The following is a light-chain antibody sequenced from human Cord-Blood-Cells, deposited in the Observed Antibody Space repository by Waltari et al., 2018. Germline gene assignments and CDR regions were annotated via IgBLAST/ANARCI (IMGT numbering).Light chain of an antibody. V-gene: IGKV3-11*01. CDR1: QSVSSY. J-gene: IGKJ3*01. Sequence: EIVFTQSPPTLSLSPGERATLPCRASQSVSSYLAWYQQKPGQAPRLLIYDASNRATGIPARFSGSGSGTDFTLTISSLEPEDFAVYYCQQRSNWPLTFGPGTKVDIK. CDR2: DAS. CDR3: QQRSNWPLT.